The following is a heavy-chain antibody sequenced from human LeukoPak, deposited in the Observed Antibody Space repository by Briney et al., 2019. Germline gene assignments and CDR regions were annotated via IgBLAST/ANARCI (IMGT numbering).Heavy chain of an antibody. D-gene: IGHD1-1*01. V-gene: IGHV1-69*02. CDR1: GGTLNSYT. Sequence: GASVKVSCKASGGTLNSYTINWVRQAPGEGLEWMGTIIPAFGIPNYAQRFKDRVTITADKSTSTAYMELSSLRSEDTAVYFCAVSLTTGGYYGMDVWGQGTTVTVSS. J-gene: IGHJ6*02. CDR3: AVSLTTGGYYGMDV. CDR2: IIPAFGIP.